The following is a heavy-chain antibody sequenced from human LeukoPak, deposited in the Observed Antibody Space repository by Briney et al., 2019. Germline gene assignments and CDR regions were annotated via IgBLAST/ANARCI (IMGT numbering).Heavy chain of an antibody. CDR3: PRYDLKGGGIDY. Sequence: AGESLQISCKGSGYSFNGYWIGWVRPKPGKGLEWMGIIYPGDSDTRYSPSFQGQVTISADKSISTAYLQWSSLKASDTAMYYCPRYDLKGGGIDYWGQGTLVTVSS. J-gene: IGHJ4*02. CDR2: IYPGDSDT. D-gene: IGHD3-3*01. V-gene: IGHV5-51*01. CDR1: GYSFNGYW.